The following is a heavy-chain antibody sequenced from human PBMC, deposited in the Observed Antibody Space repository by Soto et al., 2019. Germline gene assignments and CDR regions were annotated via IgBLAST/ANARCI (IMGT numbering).Heavy chain of an antibody. V-gene: IGHV4-39*01. Sequence: RSLTCTVSGGSISSSSYYWGWIRQPPGKGLEWIGSIYYSGSTYYNPSLKSRVTISVDTSKNQFSLKLSSVTAADTAVYYCARLGNTIFGVVISPPDYWGQGTLVTVSS. CDR3: ARLGNTIFGVVISPPDY. J-gene: IGHJ4*02. D-gene: IGHD3-3*01. CDR1: GGSISSSSYY. CDR2: IYYSGST.